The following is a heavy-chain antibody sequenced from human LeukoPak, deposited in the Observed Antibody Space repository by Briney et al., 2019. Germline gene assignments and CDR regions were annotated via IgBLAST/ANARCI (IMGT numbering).Heavy chain of an antibody. J-gene: IGHJ4*02. CDR3: ASRQYGSGVLGY. D-gene: IGHD3-10*01. CDR1: GFTFSSYG. CDR2: IWYDGSNK. V-gene: IGHV3-33*01. Sequence: GGSLRLSCAASGFTFSSYGMLWVRQAPGKGLEWVAVIWYDGSNKYYADSVKGRFTISRDNSKNTLYLQMNSLRAEDTAVYYCASRQYGSGVLGYWGQGTLVTVSS.